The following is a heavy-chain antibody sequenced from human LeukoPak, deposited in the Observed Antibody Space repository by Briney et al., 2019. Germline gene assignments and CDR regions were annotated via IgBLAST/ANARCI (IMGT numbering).Heavy chain of an antibody. V-gene: IGHV1-18*01. D-gene: IGHD4-11*01. CDR2: ISAYNGNT. CDR1: GYTLTSYG. Sequence: ASVKVSCKASGYTLTSYGISWVRQAPGQGLEWMGWISAYNGNTNYAQKLQGRVTMTTDTSTGTAYMELRSLRSDDTAVYYCARVGSTVTTSLFDPWGQGTLVTVSS. J-gene: IGHJ5*02. CDR3: ARVGSTVTTSLFDP.